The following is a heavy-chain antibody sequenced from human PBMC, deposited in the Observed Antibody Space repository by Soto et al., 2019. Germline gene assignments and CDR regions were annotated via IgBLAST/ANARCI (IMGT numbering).Heavy chain of an antibody. Sequence: ASVKVSCKASGYTFTSYGISWVRQAPGQGLEWMGWINSYNGNTNYAQKLQGRVTMTTDTSTSTAYMELRSLRSDDTAVYYCARGVLLLPAATLARYHFDYWGQGTPVTVSS. V-gene: IGHV1-18*01. CDR3: ARGVLLLPAATLARYHFDY. D-gene: IGHD2-2*01. CDR1: GYTFTSYG. CDR2: INSYNGNT. J-gene: IGHJ4*02.